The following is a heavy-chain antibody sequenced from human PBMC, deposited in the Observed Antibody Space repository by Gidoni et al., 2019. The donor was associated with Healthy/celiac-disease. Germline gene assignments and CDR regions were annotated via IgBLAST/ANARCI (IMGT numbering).Heavy chain of an antibody. V-gene: IGHV4-34*01. J-gene: IGHJ5*02. Sequence: QVQLQQWGAGLLKPSETLSLTCAVYGGSFSGYYWSWIRQPPGKGLEWIGEINHSGSTNYNPSLKSRVTISVDTSKNQFSLKLSSVTAADTAVYYCARGVARATIRGWFDPWGQGTLVTVSS. CDR3: ARGVARATIRGWFDP. D-gene: IGHD5-12*01. CDR1: GGSFSGYY. CDR2: INHSGST.